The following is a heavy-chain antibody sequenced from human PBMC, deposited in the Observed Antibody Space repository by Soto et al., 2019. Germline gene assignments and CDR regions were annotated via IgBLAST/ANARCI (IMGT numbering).Heavy chain of an antibody. CDR3: AKEITMVRGYYYYGMDV. CDR2: ISGSGGST. V-gene: IGHV3-23*01. J-gene: IGHJ6*02. D-gene: IGHD3-10*01. CDR1: GLTCSSYA. Sequence: GGLQRHSYAASGLTCSSYAMRWVRQAPGKGLEWVSAISGSGGSTYYADSVKGRFTISRDNSKNTLYLQMNSLRAEDTAVYYCAKEITMVRGYYYYGMDVWGQGTTVTVSS.